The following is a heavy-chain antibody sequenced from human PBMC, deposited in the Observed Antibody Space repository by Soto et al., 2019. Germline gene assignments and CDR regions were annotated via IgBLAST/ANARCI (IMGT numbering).Heavy chain of an antibody. D-gene: IGHD2-21*01. J-gene: IGHJ5*02. Sequence: PSETLSLTCSVSGAALNSGNYYLSWIRQVPGKGLEWIGHIYVTGAVYYNPSLRDRITLSQDTSERQFSLNLRLVTAADTAVYYCARLRIATNNYKWFDPWGQGTLVTVSS. CDR3: ARLRIATNNYKWFDP. V-gene: IGHV4-31*03. CDR1: GAALNSGNYY. CDR2: IYVTGAV.